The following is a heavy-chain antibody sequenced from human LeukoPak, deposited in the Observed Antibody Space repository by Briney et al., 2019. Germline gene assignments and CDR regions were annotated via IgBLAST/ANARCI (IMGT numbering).Heavy chain of an antibody. CDR2: IYHSGST. V-gene: IGHV4-30-2*01. Sequence: SQTLSRTCAVSGGSISSGGYSWSWIRQPPGKGLEWIGYIYHSGSTYYNPSLKSRVTISVDRSKNQFSLKLSSVTAADTAVYYCARGYDAFDIWGQGTMVTVSS. CDR1: GGSISSGGYS. CDR3: ARGYDAFDI. J-gene: IGHJ3*02.